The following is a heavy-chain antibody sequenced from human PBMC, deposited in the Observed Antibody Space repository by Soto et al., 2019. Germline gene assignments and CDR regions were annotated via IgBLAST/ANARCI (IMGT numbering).Heavy chain of an antibody. D-gene: IGHD4-17*01. CDR1: GFTFSNAW. CDR2: IKSKTDGGTT. J-gene: IGHJ6*02. CDR3: ARDHLLTVTTITYYYYGMDV. V-gene: IGHV3-15*07. Sequence: PGGSLRLSCAASGFTFSNAWMNWVRQAPGKGLEWVGRIKSKTDGGTTDYAAPVKGRFTISRDDSKNTLYLQMNSLKTEDTAVYYCARDHLLTVTTITYYYYGMDVWGQGTTVTVSS.